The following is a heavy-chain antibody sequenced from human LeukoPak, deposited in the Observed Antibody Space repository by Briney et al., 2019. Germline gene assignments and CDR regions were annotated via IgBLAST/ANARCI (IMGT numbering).Heavy chain of an antibody. V-gene: IGHV3-21*01. Sequence: GGSLRLSCAASGFTFSSYSMNWVRQAPGKGLEWVSSISSSSSYIYYADSVKGRFTISRDNAKNSLYLQMNSLRAEDTAVYYCARRWATIAAAGTGLDFDYWGQGTLVTVSS. CDR1: GFTFSSYS. J-gene: IGHJ4*02. D-gene: IGHD6-13*01. CDR2: ISSSSSYI. CDR3: ARRWATIAAAGTGLDFDY.